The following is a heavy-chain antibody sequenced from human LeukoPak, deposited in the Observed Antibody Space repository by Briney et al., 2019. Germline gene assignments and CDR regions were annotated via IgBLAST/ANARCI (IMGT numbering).Heavy chain of an antibody. D-gene: IGHD6-13*01. CDR2: IYTSGSN. J-gene: IGHJ6*02. Sequence: SETLSLTCTVSGGSISSYYWSWIRQPAGKGLEWIGRIYTSGSNNYNPSLKSRVTMSVDTSKNQYSLKLSSVTAADTAVYYCAREVGIAAAERETYYYGMDVWGQGTTVTVSS. V-gene: IGHV4-4*07. CDR3: AREVGIAAAERETYYYGMDV. CDR1: GGSISSYY.